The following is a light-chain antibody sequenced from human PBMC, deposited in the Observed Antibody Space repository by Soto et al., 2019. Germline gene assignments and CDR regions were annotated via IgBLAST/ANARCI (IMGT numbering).Light chain of an antibody. V-gene: IGKV1-5*03. CDR3: QQYNTYPYT. CDR2: KAS. CDR1: QSISSW. Sequence: DIQMTQSPSTLSASIGDRVTITCRASQSISSWLAWYQQTPGKAPKLLIYKASSLESGVPSRFSGSGSGTEFTLTISSLQPEDFATFYCQQYNTYPYTFGQGTKLEIK. J-gene: IGKJ2*01.